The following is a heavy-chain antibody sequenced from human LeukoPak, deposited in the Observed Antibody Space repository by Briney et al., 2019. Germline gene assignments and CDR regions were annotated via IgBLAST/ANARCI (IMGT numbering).Heavy chain of an antibody. CDR3: AKDRGWLQLG. J-gene: IGHJ4*02. CDR1: GFTLSSYA. CDR2: ITCSGGST. Sequence: RGSLRLSCAASGFTLSSYAMSWVRQAPGKGREWVSAITCSGGSTYYAASVKGRFTISRDNSKNTLYLQMNSLRAEDTAVYYCAKDRGWLQLGWGQGTLVTVSS. D-gene: IGHD5-24*01. V-gene: IGHV3-23*01.